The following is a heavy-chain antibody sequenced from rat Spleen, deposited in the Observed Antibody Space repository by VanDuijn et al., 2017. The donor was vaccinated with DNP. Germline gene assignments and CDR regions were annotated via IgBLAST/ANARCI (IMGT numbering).Heavy chain of an antibody. CDR1: GSSITSNY. J-gene: IGHJ2*01. CDR2: ISFSGSP. Sequence: EVQLQESGPGLVRPSQSLSLTCSVTGSSITSNYWGWIRQFPGNKMEYIGHISFSGSPNYNPSPRSRISITRDTSNNLFFLHLDSVTTEDTATYYCARWVWYFDYWGQGIMVTVSS. CDR3: ARWVWYFDY. V-gene: IGHV3-1*01.